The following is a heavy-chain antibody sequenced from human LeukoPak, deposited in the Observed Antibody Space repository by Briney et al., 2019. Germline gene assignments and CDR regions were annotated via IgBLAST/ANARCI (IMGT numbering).Heavy chain of an antibody. J-gene: IGHJ4*02. CDR1: GGSISSGDYY. D-gene: IGHD6-6*01. CDR2: IYYSGST. V-gene: IGHV4-30-4*08. Sequence: PSETLSLTCTVSGGSISSGDYYWSWIRQPPGKGLEWIGYIYYSGSTYYNPSLKSRVTTSVDRSKNQFSLKLSSVTAADTAVYYCARELVEDSSSFYYWGQGTLVTVSS. CDR3: ARELVEDSSSFYY.